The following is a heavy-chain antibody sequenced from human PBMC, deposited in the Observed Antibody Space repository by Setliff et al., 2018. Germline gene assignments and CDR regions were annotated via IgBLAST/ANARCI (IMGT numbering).Heavy chain of an antibody. D-gene: IGHD2-8*01. CDR2: IGVYSGNT. Sequence: ASVKVSCKASGYTFTESIVSWVRQAPGQGLEWLGWIGVYSGNTYTAQRFQGRVTMTTDTSTNMAYLELRGLRSDDTAVYYCSRLVRYCSRTSCQRTSGDEVWGQGTLVTVS. J-gene: IGHJ4*02. CDR1: GYTFTESI. CDR3: SRLVRYCSRTSCQRTSGDEV. V-gene: IGHV1-18*01.